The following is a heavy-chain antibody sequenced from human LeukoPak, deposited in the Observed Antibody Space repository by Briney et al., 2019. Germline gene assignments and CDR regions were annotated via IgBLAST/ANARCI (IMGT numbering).Heavy chain of an antibody. D-gene: IGHD6-13*01. Sequence: SETLSLSCTVSGGSINSYYWSWIRQPPGKGLEWIGYIYYSGSTNYNPSLKSRVTISVDTSKNQFSLRLSSVTAADTAVYYCARVTGYMTEDYFDYWGQGTLITVSS. CDR3: ARVTGYMTEDYFDY. CDR1: GGSINSYY. V-gene: IGHV4-59*01. J-gene: IGHJ4*02. CDR2: IYYSGST.